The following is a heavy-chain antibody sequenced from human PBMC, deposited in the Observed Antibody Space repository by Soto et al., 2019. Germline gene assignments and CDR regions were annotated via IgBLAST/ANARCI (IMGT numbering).Heavy chain of an antibody. CDR3: AGVVRTPYDILTGCTHY. J-gene: IGHJ4*02. Sequence: QVQLVQSGAEVQKPGSSVKVSCKASGGTFSSYAISWVRQAPGQGLERMGRIYPIFGTANYAQKFQSRVTIPADESTSRAYIGVSSLRSDDTAGYHCAGVVRTPYDILTGCTHYWGQGTLVTDPS. CDR1: GGTFSSYA. CDR2: IYPIFGTA. D-gene: IGHD3-9*01. V-gene: IGHV1-69*18.